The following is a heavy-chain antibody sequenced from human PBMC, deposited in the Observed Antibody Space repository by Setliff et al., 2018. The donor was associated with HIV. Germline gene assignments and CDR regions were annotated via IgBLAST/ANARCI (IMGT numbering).Heavy chain of an antibody. Sequence: PSETLSLTCTVSGGSINSRSYYWAWIRQPPGKGLEWVASIYFSGTPYYNPSLKNRVTISVDTSKNQFSLKLSSVTAADTAVYYCARVSYTYWYSIPRNCYYHMDVWGTGTTVTVSS. CDR3: ARVSYTYWYSIPRNCYYHMDV. D-gene: IGHD2-8*02. CDR1: GGSINSRSYY. J-gene: IGHJ6*03. CDR2: IYFSGTP. V-gene: IGHV4-39*01.